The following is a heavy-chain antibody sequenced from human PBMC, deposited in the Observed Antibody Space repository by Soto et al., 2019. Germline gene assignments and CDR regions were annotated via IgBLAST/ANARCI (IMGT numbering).Heavy chain of an antibody. Sequence: PGGSLRLSCEASGFSFSRYWMSWVRQAPGKGLEWVSAISGSGGSTYYADSVKGRFTISRDNSKNTLYLQMNSLRAEDTAVYYCAKDQQRFDPWGQGTLVTVSS. J-gene: IGHJ5*02. CDR2: ISGSGGST. CDR1: GFSFSRYW. D-gene: IGHD6-13*01. V-gene: IGHV3-23*01. CDR3: AKDQQRFDP.